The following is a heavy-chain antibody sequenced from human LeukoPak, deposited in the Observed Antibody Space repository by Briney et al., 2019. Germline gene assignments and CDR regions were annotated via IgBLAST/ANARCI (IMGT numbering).Heavy chain of an antibody. CDR2: ISGSGGST. CDR1: GFTFSSYA. V-gene: IGHV3-23*01. D-gene: IGHD7-27*01. J-gene: IGHJ5*02. CDR3: AKDGELGRAFNWFDP. Sequence: PGRSLRLSCAASGFTFSSYAMSWVRQAPGKGLEWVSAISGSGGSTYYADSVKGRFTISRDNSKNTLYLQMNSLRAEDTAVYYCAKDGELGRAFNWFDPWGQGTLVTVSS.